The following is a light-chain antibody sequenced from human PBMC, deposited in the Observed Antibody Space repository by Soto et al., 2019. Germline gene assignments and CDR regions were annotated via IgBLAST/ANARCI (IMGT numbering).Light chain of an antibody. CDR3: QQYGSSPYT. Sequence: EIVLPPSPGTLSLSPGERATLSCRASQSVSSSYLAWYQQKPGQAPRLLIYGASSRATGIPDRFSGSGSGTDFTLTISRLEPEDFAVYYGQQYGSSPYTFGQGTKLEIK. V-gene: IGKV3-20*01. CDR1: QSVSSSY. CDR2: GAS. J-gene: IGKJ2*01.